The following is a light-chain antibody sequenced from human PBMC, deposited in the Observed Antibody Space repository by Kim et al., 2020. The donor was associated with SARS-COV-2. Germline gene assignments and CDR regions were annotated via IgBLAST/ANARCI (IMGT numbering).Light chain of an antibody. V-gene: IGKV3-15*01. CDR3: QQSNDWPPLT. Sequence: SPGERATLSCRASQTINNKLVWYQHKPGQAPRLLIYDATTRATGVPARFIGSGSETDFTLTISSLQSEDFAVYYYQQSNDWPPLTFGQGTKVDIK. J-gene: IGKJ1*01. CDR2: DAT. CDR1: QTINNK.